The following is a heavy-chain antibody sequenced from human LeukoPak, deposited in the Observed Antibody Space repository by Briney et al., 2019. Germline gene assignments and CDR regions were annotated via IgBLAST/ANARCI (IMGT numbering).Heavy chain of an antibody. CDR3: ARGDPYYDSSGSLDY. CDR1: GGSISSYY. D-gene: IGHD3-22*01. J-gene: IGHJ4*02. Sequence: SETLSLTCTVSGGSISSYYWSWIRQPPGKGLEWIGYIYYSGSTNYNPSLKSRVTISVDTSKNQFSLKLSSVTAADTAVYYCARGDPYYDSSGSLDYWGQGTLVTVSS. CDR2: IYYSGST. V-gene: IGHV4-59*01.